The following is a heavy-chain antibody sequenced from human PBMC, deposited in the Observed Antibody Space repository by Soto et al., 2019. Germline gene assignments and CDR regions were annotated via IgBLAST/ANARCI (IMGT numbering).Heavy chain of an antibody. CDR3: ARDGRYSYGSPRYGMDV. Sequence: SXKVSYTASGYTXNSYYMDLVRQAPGQGLEWMGIINPSGGSKSYAQKFQGRVTMTRYTSTSTVYMELISLRSEDTAVYYCARDGRYSYGSPRYGMDVWGQGTTVTVSS. J-gene: IGHJ6*02. V-gene: IGHV1-46*02. D-gene: IGHD5-18*01. CDR2: INPSGGSK. CDR1: GYTXNSYY.